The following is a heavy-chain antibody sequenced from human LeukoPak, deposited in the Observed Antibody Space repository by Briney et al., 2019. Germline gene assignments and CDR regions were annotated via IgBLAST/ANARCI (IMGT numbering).Heavy chain of an antibody. V-gene: IGHV3-66*01. Sequence: GGSLRLSCAASGFTFSSYEMNWVRQAPGKGLEWVSVTYSGGSTYYADSVKGRFTISRDNSKNTLYLQMNSLRAEDTAVYYCAIVLLWFGEFDYWGQGTLVTVSS. CDR2: TYSGGST. D-gene: IGHD3-10*01. CDR3: AIVLLWFGEFDY. CDR1: GFTFSSYE. J-gene: IGHJ4*02.